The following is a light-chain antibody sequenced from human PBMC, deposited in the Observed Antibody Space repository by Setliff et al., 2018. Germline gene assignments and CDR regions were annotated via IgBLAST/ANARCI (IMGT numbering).Light chain of an antibody. CDR2: AVG. V-gene: IGLV2-14*03. J-gene: IGLJ1*01. CDR1: SSDVGSYDL. Sequence: QSVLTQPASVSGSPGQSITISCSGTSSDVGSYDLVSWYQQHPGKAPKLIIYAVGDRPSGVSNRFSGSKSGNTASLTISGLQTEDEADYYCNAYTSGSTYVFGTGTKGTV. CDR3: NAYTSGSTYV.